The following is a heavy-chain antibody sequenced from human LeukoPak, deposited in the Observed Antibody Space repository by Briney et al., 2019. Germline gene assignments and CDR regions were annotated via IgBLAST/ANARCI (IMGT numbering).Heavy chain of an antibody. J-gene: IGHJ4*02. Sequence: SVKVSCKASGGTFSNYAINWVRQAPGQGLEWMGGIIPIFGTANYAQKFQGSVTITADKSTSTVYMELNSLKSEDTAVYHCARGWDYDSGGRPTAYVYWGQGTLVTVSS. D-gene: IGHD3-22*01. V-gene: IGHV1-69*06. CDR1: GGTFSNYA. CDR2: IIPIFGTA. CDR3: ARGWDYDSGGRPTAYVY.